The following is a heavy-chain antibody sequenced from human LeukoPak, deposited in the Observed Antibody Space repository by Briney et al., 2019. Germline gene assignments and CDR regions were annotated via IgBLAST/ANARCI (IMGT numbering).Heavy chain of an antibody. CDR3: VASYGCYVPDY. Sequence: SETLSLTCGVSGGSIGSYHWNWIRQPSGKGLEWIGIELNNGGTKHNPSLKRRVAISVDTSKKQFALKLGSVTAADTGVYYCVASYGCYVPDYWGEGALVIVSS. CDR2: ELNNGGT. D-gene: IGHD5-12*01. CDR1: GGSIGSYH. V-gene: IGHV4-4*08. J-gene: IGHJ4*02.